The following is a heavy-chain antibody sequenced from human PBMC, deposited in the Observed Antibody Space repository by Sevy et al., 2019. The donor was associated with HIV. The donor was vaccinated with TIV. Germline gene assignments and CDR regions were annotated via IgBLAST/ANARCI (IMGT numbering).Heavy chain of an antibody. CDR2: ISSGSTYT. J-gene: IGHJ4*02. CDR1: GFTFSDYY. V-gene: IGHV3-11*06. D-gene: IGHD1-7*01. CDR3: SRARRNYAGQYVDY. Sequence: GGSLRLSCAVSGFTFSDYYMSWIRQAPGKGLEWVSDISSGSTYTKYADSVKGRFTICRDNAKNSLYLQMNSLRVEDTAVYYCSRARRNYAGQYVDYWGQGTLVTVSS.